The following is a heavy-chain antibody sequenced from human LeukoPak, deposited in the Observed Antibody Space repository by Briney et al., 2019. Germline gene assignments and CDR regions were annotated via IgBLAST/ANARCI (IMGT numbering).Heavy chain of an antibody. CDR3: ARETPRDYGSGSTFDY. D-gene: IGHD3-10*01. CDR1: GGSISSGGYY. J-gene: IGHJ4*02. V-gene: IGHV4-31*03. CDR2: IYYSGST. Sequence: SETLSLTCTVSGGSISSGGYYWSWIRQHPGKGLEWIGYIYYSGSTYYNPSLKSRVTISVDTSKNHFSLKLSSVTAADTAVYYCARETPRDYGSGSTFDYWGQGTLVTVSS.